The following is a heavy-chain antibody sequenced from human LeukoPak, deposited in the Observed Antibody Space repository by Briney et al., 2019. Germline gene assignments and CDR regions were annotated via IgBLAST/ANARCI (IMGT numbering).Heavy chain of an antibody. J-gene: IGHJ4*02. D-gene: IGHD1-26*01. CDR2: ISGSGGST. CDR3: AKGQNSGNYGGVDY. Sequence: GGSLRLSCAASGFTFSSYAMSWVRQAPGKGLEWVSAISGSGGSTYYADSVKGRFTISRDNSKNTLYLQMNSLRAEDTAVYYCAKGQNSGNYGGVDYWGQGTLVTVSS. CDR1: GFTFSSYA. V-gene: IGHV3-23*01.